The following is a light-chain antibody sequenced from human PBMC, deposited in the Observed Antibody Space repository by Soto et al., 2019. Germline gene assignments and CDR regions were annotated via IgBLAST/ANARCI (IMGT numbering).Light chain of an antibody. CDR2: GNN. J-gene: IGLJ3*02. V-gene: IGLV1-47*01. Sequence: QSALTQPPSASGTPGQRVTISCSGSSSNIGSNYVYWYQQLPGTAPKLLIFGNNQRPSGVADRFSGSKSGTSASLAISGLRSEDGADYYCAAWDDSLSGTWVFGGGTKLTVL. CDR1: SSNIGSNY. CDR3: AAWDDSLSGTWV.